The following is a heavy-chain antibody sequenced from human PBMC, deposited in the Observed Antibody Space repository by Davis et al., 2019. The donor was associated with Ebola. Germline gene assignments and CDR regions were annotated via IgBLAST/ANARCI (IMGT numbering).Heavy chain of an antibody. CDR2: IYPGDSDT. J-gene: IGHJ4*02. V-gene: IGHV5-51*01. CDR1: GYSFTSYW. D-gene: IGHD1-1*01. Sequence: KVSCKGSGYSFTSYWIGWVRQMPGKGLEWMGIIYPGDSDTRYSPSFQGQVTISVDKSIDTAYLQWSSLKASDTATYYCARTTGIGMSYWGQGTLVTVSS. CDR3: ARTTGIGMSY.